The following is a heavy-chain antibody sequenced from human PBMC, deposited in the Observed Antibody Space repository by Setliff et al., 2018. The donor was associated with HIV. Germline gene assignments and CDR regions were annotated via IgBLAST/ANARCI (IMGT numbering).Heavy chain of an antibody. Sequence: ASVKVSCKASGYTFTSYYMHWVRQAPGQGLEWMGIINPSSGSTIYAQKFQGRVTMTRDTSTSTVYMELSSLISDDTAVYYCAREERYYDGKGALDYWGQGMLVTVSS. CDR1: GYTFTSYY. J-gene: IGHJ4*02. V-gene: IGHV1-46*01. D-gene: IGHD3-22*01. CDR2: INPSSGST. CDR3: AREERYYDGKGALDY.